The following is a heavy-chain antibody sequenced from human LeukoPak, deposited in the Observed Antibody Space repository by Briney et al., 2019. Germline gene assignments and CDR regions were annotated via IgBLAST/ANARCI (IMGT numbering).Heavy chain of an antibody. D-gene: IGHD3-16*01. J-gene: IGHJ6*02. Sequence: SETLSLTCTVSGGSISSYYWSWIRQPPGKGLEWIGYIYYSGSTNYNPSLKSRVTISVDTSKNQFSLRLSSVTAADTAVYYCARVHVDSYYYYGMDVWGQGTTVTVSS. CDR2: IYYSGST. CDR1: GGSISSYY. V-gene: IGHV4-59*01. CDR3: ARVHVDSYYYYGMDV.